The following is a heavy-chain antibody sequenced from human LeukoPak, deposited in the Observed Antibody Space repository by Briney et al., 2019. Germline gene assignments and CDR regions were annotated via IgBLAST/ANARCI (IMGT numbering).Heavy chain of an antibody. Sequence: VKVSCKASGGTFSSYAISWVRQAPRQGLEWMGRIIPIFGIANYAQKFQGRVTITADKSTSTAYMELSSLRSEDTAVYYCARPLPYCGGDCYSLDYWGQGTLVTVSS. CDR2: IIPIFGIA. CDR1: GGTFSSYA. V-gene: IGHV1-69*10. D-gene: IGHD2-21*02. CDR3: ARPLPYCGGDCYSLDY. J-gene: IGHJ4*02.